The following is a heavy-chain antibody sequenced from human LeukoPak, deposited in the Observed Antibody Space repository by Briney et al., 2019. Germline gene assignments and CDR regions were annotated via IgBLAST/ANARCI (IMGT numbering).Heavy chain of an antibody. D-gene: IGHD1-26*01. CDR3: VKEEMGAHHAFDI. CDR1: GXTFSIYA. V-gene: IGHV3-64D*06. J-gene: IGHJ3*02. CDR2: ISSDGGST. Sequence: PGGSLRLSCSASGXTFSIYAMHWVRQAPGKGPESVSAISSDGGSTYYADSVKGRFTISRDNSKNTLYLQMSSLRAEDTAVYYCVKEEMGAHHAFDIWGQGTLVTVSS.